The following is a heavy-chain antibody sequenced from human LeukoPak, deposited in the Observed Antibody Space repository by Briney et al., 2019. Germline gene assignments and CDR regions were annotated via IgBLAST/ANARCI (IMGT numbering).Heavy chain of an antibody. Sequence: ASVKVSCKASGYTFTSYGISWVRQAPGQGLEWMGWISAYNGNTNYAQKLQGRVTMTTDTSTSTAYMELRSLRSDDTAVYYCARDGYYYDSSGYSSDYWGQGTLVTVSS. CDR3: ARDGYYYDSSGYSSDY. D-gene: IGHD3-22*01. CDR2: ISAYNGNT. CDR1: GYTFTSYG. V-gene: IGHV1-18*01. J-gene: IGHJ4*02.